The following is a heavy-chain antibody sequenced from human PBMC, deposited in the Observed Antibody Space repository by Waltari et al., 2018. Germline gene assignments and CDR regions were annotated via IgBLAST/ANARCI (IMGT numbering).Heavy chain of an antibody. CDR3: AKAYSSGWTHFDY. V-gene: IGHV3-9*01. J-gene: IGHJ4*02. D-gene: IGHD6-19*01. Sequence: EVQLVESGGGLVQPGRSLRLSCAASGFTFGDYAMHWVRQAPGKGLEWVSGISWNSGSIGYADSVKGRFTISRDNAKNSLYLQMNSLRAEDTALYYCAKAYSSGWTHFDYWGQGTLVTVSS. CDR2: ISWNSGSI. CDR1: GFTFGDYA.